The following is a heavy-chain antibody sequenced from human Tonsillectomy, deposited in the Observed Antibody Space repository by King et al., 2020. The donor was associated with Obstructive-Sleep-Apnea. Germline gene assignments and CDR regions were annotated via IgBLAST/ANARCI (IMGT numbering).Heavy chain of an antibody. Sequence: VQLQQWGAGLLNPSETLSLTCAVFGGSFRDYYWTWIRQPPGKGREWIGEINHSGGTNYSPSLKSRVTISVDTSKNQFSLKLNSLTAADTAVYYCARGSGTAAVNWFDPWGQGTLVTVSS. V-gene: IGHV4-34*01. CDR1: GGSFRDYY. CDR2: INHSGGT. D-gene: IGHD6-13*01. J-gene: IGHJ5*02. CDR3: ARGSGTAAVNWFDP.